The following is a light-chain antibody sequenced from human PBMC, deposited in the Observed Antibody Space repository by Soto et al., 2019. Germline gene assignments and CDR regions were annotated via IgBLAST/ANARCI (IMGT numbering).Light chain of an antibody. CDR1: QSVSSY. Sequence: EIVLTQSPGTLSLSPGERATLSCRASQSVSSYLAWYQQKPGQAPRLLIYDASNRATGIPARFSGSGSGTDFTLTISSLEPEDFAVYYCQQRSNWPRTFGQGTKVE. CDR2: DAS. J-gene: IGKJ1*01. V-gene: IGKV3-11*01. CDR3: QQRSNWPRT.